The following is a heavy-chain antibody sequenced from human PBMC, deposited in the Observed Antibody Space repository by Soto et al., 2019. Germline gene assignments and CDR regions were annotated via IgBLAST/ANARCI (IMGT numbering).Heavy chain of an antibody. CDR3: ARSNYDILTGYSQPGY. V-gene: IGHV4-59*01. D-gene: IGHD3-9*01. Sequence: SETLSLTCTVSGGSISSYYWSWIRQPPGKGLEWIGYIYYSGSTKFNPSLKNRVTISLDASKNQFSLKLSSVTAADTAVYYCARSNYDILTGYSQPGYWGQGTLVTVSS. CDR2: IYYSGST. J-gene: IGHJ4*02. CDR1: GGSISSYY.